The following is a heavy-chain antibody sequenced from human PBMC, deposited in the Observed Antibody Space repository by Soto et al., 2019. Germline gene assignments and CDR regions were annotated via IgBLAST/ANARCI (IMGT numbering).Heavy chain of an antibody. CDR3: VRDSGVARPSGDLDY. CDR1: GYSFTIHV. V-gene: IGHV1-3*01. D-gene: IGHD2-21*02. J-gene: IGHJ4*02. CDR2: VNGGNGNT. Sequence: QVQLVQSGAEVKEPGASVKVSCKASGYSFTIHVMHWVRQAPGQRLEWMGWVNGGNGNTKYSQKFQDRVTITRDTSATTVYMELSRLRSEDKAVYYCVRDSGVARPSGDLDYWGQGTLVTVSS.